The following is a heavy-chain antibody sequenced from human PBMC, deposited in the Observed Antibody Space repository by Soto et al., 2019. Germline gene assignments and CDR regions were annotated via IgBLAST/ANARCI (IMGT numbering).Heavy chain of an antibody. CDR2: ISYDGSHK. Sequence: QVQLVESGGGVVQPWRSLRLSCAASGFTFSSYGMHWVRQAPGKGLEWVAVISYDGSHKYYADSVKGRFTISRDNSKNTLYLQMNSLRAEDTAVYYCAKDRYGSGSYYNLYYYYGMDVWGQGTTVTVSS. J-gene: IGHJ6*02. CDR3: AKDRYGSGSYYNLYYYYGMDV. CDR1: GFTFSSYG. V-gene: IGHV3-30*18. D-gene: IGHD3-10*01.